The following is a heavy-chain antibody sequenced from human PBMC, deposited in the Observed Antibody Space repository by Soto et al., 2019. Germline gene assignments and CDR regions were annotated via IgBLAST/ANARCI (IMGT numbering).Heavy chain of an antibody. V-gene: IGHV1-18*01. Sequence: ASVKVSCKASGYTFTSYGISWVRQAPGQGLEWMGWISAYNGNTNYAQKLQGRVTMTTDTSTSTAYRELRSLRSDDTAVYYCARVGNIVVVPAAPPDYWGQGTLVTVSS. CDR1: GYTFTSYG. J-gene: IGHJ4*02. CDR2: ISAYNGNT. D-gene: IGHD2-2*01. CDR3: ARVGNIVVVPAAPPDY.